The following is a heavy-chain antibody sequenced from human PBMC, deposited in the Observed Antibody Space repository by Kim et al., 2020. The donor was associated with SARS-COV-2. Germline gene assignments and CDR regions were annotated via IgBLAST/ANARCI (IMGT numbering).Heavy chain of an antibody. CDR2: ISAYNGNT. V-gene: IGHV1-18*01. CDR1: GYTFTSYG. D-gene: IGHD3-3*01. Sequence: ASVKVSCKASGYTFTSYGISWVRQAPGQGLEWMGWISAYNGNTNYAQKLQGRVTMTTDTSTSTAYMELRSLRSDDTAVYYCARDQPSITIFGVVIGHNYYYYGMDVWGQGTTVTVSS. J-gene: IGHJ6*02. CDR3: ARDQPSITIFGVVIGHNYYYYGMDV.